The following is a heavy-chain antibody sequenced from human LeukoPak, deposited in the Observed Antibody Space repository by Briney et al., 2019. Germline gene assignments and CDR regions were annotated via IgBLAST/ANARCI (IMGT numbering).Heavy chain of an antibody. CDR3: ARGSGEYRSGYHYSQGGWFDP. CDR2: SYLSVIP. Sequence: PAETLSFTCTVSGGPIRSYHWSWIPRPPGKGRGGIGYSYLSVIPKYNPSLKSRVTTSLETTKNKFSLKLSSVTAADTAVYYCARGSGEYRSGYHYSQGGWFDPWGQGTLVTVSS. V-gene: IGHV4-59*13. D-gene: IGHD3-22*01. CDR1: GGPIRSYH. J-gene: IGHJ5*02.